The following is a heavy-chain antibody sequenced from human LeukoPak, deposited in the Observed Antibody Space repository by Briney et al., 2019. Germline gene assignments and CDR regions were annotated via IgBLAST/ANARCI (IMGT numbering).Heavy chain of an antibody. J-gene: IGHJ4*02. D-gene: IGHD3-22*01. CDR1: GFTFSSYA. V-gene: IGHV3-23*01. CDR2: ISGSSGST. Sequence: GGSLRLSCAASGFTFSSYAMSWVRQAPGKGLEWVSAISGSSGSTYYADSVMGRFTISRDNSKNTLYLRMNSLRAEDTAVYYCAKPTYYYDSSGYYETYYFDYWGQGTLVTVSS. CDR3: AKPTYYYDSSGYYETYYFDY.